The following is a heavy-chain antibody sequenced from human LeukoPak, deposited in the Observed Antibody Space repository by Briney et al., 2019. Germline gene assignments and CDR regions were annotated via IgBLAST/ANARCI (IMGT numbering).Heavy chain of an antibody. Sequence: PGGSLRLSCAASGFTFSSYAMSWVRQAPGKGLEWVSAISGSGGSTYYADPVKGRFTISRDNSKNTLYLQMNSLRAEDTAVYYCARGMVRGVIISLYYGMDVWGQGTTVTVSS. CDR3: ARGMVRGVIISLYYGMDV. CDR2: ISGSGGST. CDR1: GFTFSSYA. J-gene: IGHJ6*02. V-gene: IGHV3-23*01. D-gene: IGHD3-10*01.